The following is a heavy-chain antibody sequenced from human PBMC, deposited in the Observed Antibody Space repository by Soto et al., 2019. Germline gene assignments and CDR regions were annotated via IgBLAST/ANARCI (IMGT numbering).Heavy chain of an antibody. V-gene: IGHV4-39*01. CDR1: GDSIISSDFS. CDR3: ARHSLDLRKNKWFDP. J-gene: IGHJ5*02. Sequence: SETLSLTCTVSGDSIISSDFSWGWVRQPPGKGLEWIGSIFYLGSSYYNPSLKSRVTMSVDTSKNQFSLRLRSVTAADTALYFCARHSLDLRKNKWFDPWRQGTMVNVS. CDR2: IFYLGSS.